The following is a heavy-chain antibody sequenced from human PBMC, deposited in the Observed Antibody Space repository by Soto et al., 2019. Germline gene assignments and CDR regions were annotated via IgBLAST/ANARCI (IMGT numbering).Heavy chain of an antibody. D-gene: IGHD3-16*02. CDR1: GFTFSSYG. CDR3: AKALGELSPESYDY. J-gene: IGHJ4*02. Sequence: QLGGSLRLSCAASGFTFSSYGMHWVRQAPGKGLEWVAFNSYDGSNKYYADSVKGRFTISRDSSEKTLYLQMNSLRPEDTAVYYCAKALGELSPESYDYWGQGTLVTVSS. CDR2: NSYDGSNK. V-gene: IGHV3-30*02.